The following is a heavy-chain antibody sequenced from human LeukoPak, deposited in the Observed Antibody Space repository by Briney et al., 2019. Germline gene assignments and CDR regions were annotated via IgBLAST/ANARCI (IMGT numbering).Heavy chain of an antibody. CDR2: INGDGRST. V-gene: IGHV3-74*01. J-gene: IGHJ4*02. Sequence: GGSLRLSCAASGFTLSDYCMHWVRQVPGEGPVWVSRINGDGRSTTYADSVKGRFTISRDNAKNTIFLQMTSLRDEDTAVYYCTRGGLTGQMAAFDYWGQGALVTVSS. D-gene: IGHD3-9*01. CDR1: GFTLSDYC. CDR3: TRGGLTGQMAAFDY.